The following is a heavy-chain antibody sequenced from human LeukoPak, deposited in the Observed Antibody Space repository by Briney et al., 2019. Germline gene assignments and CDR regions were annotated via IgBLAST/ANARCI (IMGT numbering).Heavy chain of an antibody. CDR3: ARVASKGGMDV. D-gene: IGHD5/OR15-5a*01. Sequence: SETLSLTCSVAGGSIGSYRWCWSRQPPGEGLECTGHVHSTWNPNYNPPLTGRVSISLDRSKHQFSLSLSSLTAADTAVYYCARVASKGGMDVWGQGTTVIVSS. V-gene: IGHV4-59*01. CDR1: GGSIGSYR. J-gene: IGHJ6*02. CDR2: VHSTWNP.